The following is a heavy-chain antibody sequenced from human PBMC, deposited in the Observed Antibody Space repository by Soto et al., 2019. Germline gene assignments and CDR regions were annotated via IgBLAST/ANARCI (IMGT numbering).Heavy chain of an antibody. CDR3: AASYCTNGVCYPRNYYYYMDV. J-gene: IGHJ6*03. CDR2: IYYSGST. CDR1: GGSISSGGYY. Sequence: QVQLQESGPGLVKPSQTLSLTCTVSGGSISSGGYYWSWIRQHPGKGLEWIGYIYYSGSTYYNPSLKRRVTISVDTSKNQFSLKLSSVTAADTAVYYCAASYCTNGVCYPRNYYYYMDVWGEGTTVTVSS. V-gene: IGHV4-31*03. D-gene: IGHD2-8*01.